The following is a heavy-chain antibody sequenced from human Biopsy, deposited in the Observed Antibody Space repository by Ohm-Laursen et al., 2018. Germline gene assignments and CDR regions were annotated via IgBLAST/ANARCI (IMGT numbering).Heavy chain of an antibody. CDR3: ARDYDTSGYYYVS. Sequence: GTLSLTCAVYVGSFSGYYWSWIRQPPGKGLEWMGEIKHSGSTNYNPSLKSRVTIPVDTSKNQFSLKLSSVTAADTAVYYCARDYDTSGYYYVSWSQGTLVTVSS. D-gene: IGHD3-22*01. CDR2: IKHSGST. V-gene: IGHV4-34*01. J-gene: IGHJ5*02. CDR1: VGSFSGYY.